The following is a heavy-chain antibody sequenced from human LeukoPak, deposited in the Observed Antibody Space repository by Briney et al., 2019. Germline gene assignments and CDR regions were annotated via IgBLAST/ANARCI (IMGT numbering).Heavy chain of an antibody. Sequence: SETLSLTCTVSGGSISSSSYYWGWIRQPPGKGLEWIGSIYYSGSTNYNPSLKSRVTISVDTSKNQFSLKLSSVTAADTAVYYCARGPSYCSGGSCYGNWFDPWGQGTLVTVSS. V-gene: IGHV4-39*07. CDR3: ARGPSYCSGGSCYGNWFDP. CDR1: GGSISSSSYY. CDR2: IYYSGST. D-gene: IGHD2-15*01. J-gene: IGHJ5*02.